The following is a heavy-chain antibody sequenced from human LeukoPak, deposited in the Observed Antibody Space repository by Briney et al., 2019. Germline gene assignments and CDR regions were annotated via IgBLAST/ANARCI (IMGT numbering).Heavy chain of an antibody. J-gene: IGHJ5*02. D-gene: IGHD2-21*02. CDR3: ATEVTEVAWFDP. CDR2: ISAYNGNT. Sequence: ASVKVSCKASGYTLTSYGISWVRQAPGQGLEWMGWISAYNGNTNYAQKLQGRVTMTTDTSTSTAYMELRSLRSDDTAMYYCATEVTEVAWFDPWGQGTLVTVSS. V-gene: IGHV1-18*01. CDR1: GYTLTSYG.